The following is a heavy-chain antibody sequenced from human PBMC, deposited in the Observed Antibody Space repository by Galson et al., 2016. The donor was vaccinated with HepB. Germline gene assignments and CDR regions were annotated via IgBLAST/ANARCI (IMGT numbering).Heavy chain of an antibody. CDR1: GFVFSNFG. V-gene: IGHV3-23*01. CDR3: ARLYCGGSCYPRPYYFDF. J-gene: IGHJ4*01. Sequence: SLRLSCAASGFVFSNFGLSWVRQAPGKGLEWVASISTRRTTYYSDSVQGRFTISRDNSNNTLYLQMNGLRAEDTAVYYCARLYCGGSCYPRPYYFDFWGHGILVTVSP. D-gene: IGHD2-15*01. CDR2: ISTRRTT.